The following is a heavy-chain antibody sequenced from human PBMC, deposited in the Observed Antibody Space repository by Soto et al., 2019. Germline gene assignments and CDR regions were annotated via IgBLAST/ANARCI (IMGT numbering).Heavy chain of an antibody. CDR1: GFTFSDYY. Sequence: PVGSLRLSCAASGFTFSDYYMSWIRQAPGKGLEWVSYISSSGSTIYYADSVKGRFTISRDNAKNSLYLQMNSLRAEDTAVYYCASIIAVAGDFDYWGQGTLVTVSS. CDR2: ISSSGSTI. CDR3: ASIIAVAGDFDY. J-gene: IGHJ4*02. V-gene: IGHV3-11*01. D-gene: IGHD6-19*01.